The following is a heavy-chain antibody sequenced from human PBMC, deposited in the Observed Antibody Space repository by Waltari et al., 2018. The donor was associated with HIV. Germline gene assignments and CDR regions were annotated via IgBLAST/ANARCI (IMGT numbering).Heavy chain of an antibody. J-gene: IGHJ6*02. V-gene: IGHV3-21*01. CDR3: ARDFWGGYYYGMDV. CDR1: GFTFRSYS. Sequence: EVQLVESGGGLVKPGGSLRLSCAASGFTFRSYSMNWVRQAPGKGLEWVSSISSSSSYIYYADSVKGRFTISRDNAKNSLYLQMNSLRAEDTAVYYCARDFWGGYYYGMDVWGQGTTVTVSS. D-gene: IGHD3-16*01. CDR2: ISSSSSYI.